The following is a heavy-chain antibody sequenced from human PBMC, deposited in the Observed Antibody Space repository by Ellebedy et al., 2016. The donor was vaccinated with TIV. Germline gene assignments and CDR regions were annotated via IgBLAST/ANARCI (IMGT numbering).Heavy chain of an antibody. V-gene: IGHV3-48*03. Sequence: GESLKISCAASGFTFSSYAMSWVRQAPGKGLEWLSFISGSGDIIHYADSVRGRFTISRDNAENSVYLHLDSLRAEDTAVYYCVGDVTYIRGYGHWGQGTPVTVSS. D-gene: IGHD5-18*01. CDR2: ISGSGDII. CDR3: VGDVTYIRGYGH. J-gene: IGHJ4*02. CDR1: GFTFSSYA.